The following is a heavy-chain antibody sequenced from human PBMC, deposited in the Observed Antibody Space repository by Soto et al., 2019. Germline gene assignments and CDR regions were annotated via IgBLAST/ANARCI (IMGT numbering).Heavy chain of an antibody. J-gene: IGHJ6*02. CDR3: AKDASNINMMAGSRGLDV. CDR1: GLTFSNYW. D-gene: IGHD3-16*01. Sequence: GGSLRLSCAASGLTFSNYWMSWVRQAPGKGLEWVSAIIPSGRTAYYADSVKGRFTTSRDNSKNTLYLQMNSLRVEDTALYYCAKDASNINMMAGSRGLDVWGQGTSVTVYS. V-gene: IGHV3-23*01. CDR2: IIPSGRTA.